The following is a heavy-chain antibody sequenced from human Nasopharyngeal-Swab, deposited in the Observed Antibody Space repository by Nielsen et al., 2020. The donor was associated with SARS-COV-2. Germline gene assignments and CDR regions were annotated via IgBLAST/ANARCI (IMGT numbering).Heavy chain of an antibody. CDR1: GFTLSSYN. CDR3: ARDGPQIQLWLRPYYYYGMDV. Sequence: GESLKISCVASGFTLSSYNMNWVRQAPGKGLEWVSSISTSSSYIYYADSVKGRFTISRDNAKNSLYLQMNSLRAEDTAVYYCARDGPQIQLWLRPYYYYGMDVWGQGTTVTVSS. CDR2: ISTSSSYI. V-gene: IGHV3-21*01. D-gene: IGHD5-18*01. J-gene: IGHJ6*02.